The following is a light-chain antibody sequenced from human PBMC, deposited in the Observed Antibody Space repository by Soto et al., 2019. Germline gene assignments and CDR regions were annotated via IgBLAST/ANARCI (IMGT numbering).Light chain of an antibody. Sequence: QSALTQPPSASGSPGQSVSISCTGTSSDVGGYNSVSWYQQHPGKAPKLMIYEVTKRPPGVPDRFSGSKSGNTASLIVSGLQAQDEADYYCSSYAGSNNYVCGSGTKLTVL. CDR2: EVT. CDR1: SSDVGGYNS. V-gene: IGLV2-8*01. J-gene: IGLJ1*01. CDR3: SSYAGSNNYV.